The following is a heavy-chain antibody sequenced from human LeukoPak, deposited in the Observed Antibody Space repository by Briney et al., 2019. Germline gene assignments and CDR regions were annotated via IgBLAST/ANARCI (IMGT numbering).Heavy chain of an antibody. Sequence: SETLSLTCTVSGGSISSVGYYWSWIRQHPGKGLEWIGYIYYSGSSYYNPSLKSRVTISVDTSKNQFSLKLTSVTAADTAVYYCARGEMATTYYFDYGGQGTLVTVSS. D-gene: IGHD5-24*01. J-gene: IGHJ4*02. CDR1: GGSISSVGYY. V-gene: IGHV4-31*03. CDR3: ARGEMATTYYFDY. CDR2: IYYSGSS.